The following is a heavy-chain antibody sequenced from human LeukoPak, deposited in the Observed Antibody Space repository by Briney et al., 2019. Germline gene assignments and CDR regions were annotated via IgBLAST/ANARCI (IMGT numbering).Heavy chain of an antibody. V-gene: IGHV4-4*07. CDR2: IYTSGST. J-gene: IGHJ6*03. Sequence: SETLSLTCTVSGGSINSYYWSWIRQPAGKGLEWIGRIYTSGSTNYNPSLKSRVTMSVDTSKNHFSLKLTSMTAADTAVYYCARHVGSGSYYPFYYYYYMDVWGKGTTVTISS. CDR1: GGSINSYY. CDR3: ARHVGSGSYYPFYYYYYMDV. D-gene: IGHD3-10*01.